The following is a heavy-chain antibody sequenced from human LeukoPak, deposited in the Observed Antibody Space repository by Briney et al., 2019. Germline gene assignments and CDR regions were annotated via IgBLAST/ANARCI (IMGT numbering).Heavy chain of an antibody. CDR1: GGSISSYY. CDR3: ARVIEGDYVFLYFDY. D-gene: IGHD4-17*01. J-gene: IGHJ4*02. V-gene: IGHV4-59*12. Sequence: SETLSLTCTVSGGSISSYYWSWVRQPPGKGLEWIGYIYYSGGTNYNPSLKSRVTISVDTSKNQFSLKLSSVTAADTAVYYCARVIEGDYVFLYFDYWGQGTLVTVSS. CDR2: IYYSGGT.